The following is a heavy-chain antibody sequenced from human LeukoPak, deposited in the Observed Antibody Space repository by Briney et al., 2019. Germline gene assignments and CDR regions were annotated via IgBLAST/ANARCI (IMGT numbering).Heavy chain of an antibody. V-gene: IGHV3-53*01. Sequence: RAGGSLRLSCAASGFTVSSNYMSWVRQAPGKGLEWVSFIYSGGSTYHADSVKGRFTISRDNSKNTLYMQMNSLRVEDTAVYYCAKCKEYQLLYDDAFDIWGQGTMVTVSS. D-gene: IGHD2-2*02. J-gene: IGHJ3*02. CDR1: GFTVSSNY. CDR2: IYSGGST. CDR3: AKCKEYQLLYDDAFDI.